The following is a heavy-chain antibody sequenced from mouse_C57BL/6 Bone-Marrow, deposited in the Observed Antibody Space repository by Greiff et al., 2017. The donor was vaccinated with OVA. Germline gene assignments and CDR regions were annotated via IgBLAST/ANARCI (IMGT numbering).Heavy chain of an antibody. D-gene: IGHD2-4*01. V-gene: IGHV1-72*01. J-gene: IGHJ3*01. CDR1: GFTFTSYW. CDR2: IDPNGGGT. CDR3: ARYYDRFAY. Sequence: VQLQQPGAELVKPGASVKLSCKASGFTFTSYWMHWVKQRPGRGLEWIGRIDPNGGGTKYNKKFKSKATLTVDKPSNTAYMPLSSLTSEDSAVYYCARYYDRFAYWGQGTIVTVSA.